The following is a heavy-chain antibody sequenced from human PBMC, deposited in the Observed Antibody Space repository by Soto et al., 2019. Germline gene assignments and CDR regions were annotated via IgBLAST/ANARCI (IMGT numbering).Heavy chain of an antibody. D-gene: IGHD3-10*01. J-gene: IGHJ1*01. Sequence: PSVKVSCKAFGGTFSSYAISWVRQAPGQGLEWMGGIIPIFGTANYAQKFQGRVTITADESTSTAYMELSSLRSEDTAVYYCARSHYYGSGSYYEYFQHWGQGTLVTVSS. V-gene: IGHV1-69*13. CDR2: IIPIFGTA. CDR3: ARSHYYGSGSYYEYFQH. CDR1: GGTFSSYA.